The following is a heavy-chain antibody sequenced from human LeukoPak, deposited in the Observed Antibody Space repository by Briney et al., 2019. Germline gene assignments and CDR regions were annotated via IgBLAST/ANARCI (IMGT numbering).Heavy chain of an antibody. V-gene: IGHV7-4-1*02. D-gene: IGHD3-22*01. CDR3: ARVVHSYDYDSSGLTYDAYDI. J-gene: IGHJ3*02. Sequence: ASVKVSCKASGGTFSSYAISWVRQAPGQGLERMGWINTNTGNPTYAQGFTGRFVFSLDTSVSTAYLHISSLKAEDTAVYYCARVVHSYDYDSSGLTYDAYDIWGQGTMVTVSS. CDR2: INTNTGNP. CDR1: GGTFSSYA.